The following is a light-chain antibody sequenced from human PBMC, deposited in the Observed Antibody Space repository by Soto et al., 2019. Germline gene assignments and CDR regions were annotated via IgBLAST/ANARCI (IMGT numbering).Light chain of an antibody. CDR1: SSDVGSYNL. J-gene: IGLJ1*01. CDR2: DVS. V-gene: IGLV2-14*02. Sequence: QSVLTQPASVSGSPGQSITISCTGTSSDVGSYNLVSWYQQHPGKAPKVIIYDVSNRPSGVSNRFSGSKSGNTASLTISGLQAEDEGDYYCSSFTTSSTPHYVFGTGTKVTVL. CDR3: SSFTTSSTPHYV.